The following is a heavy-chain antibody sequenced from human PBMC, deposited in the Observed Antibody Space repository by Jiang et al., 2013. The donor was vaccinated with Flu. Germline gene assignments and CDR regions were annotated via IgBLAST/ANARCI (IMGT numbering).Heavy chain of an antibody. D-gene: IGHD3-3*01. CDR3: ARPTFTIFGVVDAFDV. J-gene: IGHJ3*01. Sequence: QSGSELKKPGASVKVSCKASGYTLTTYPMNWVRQAPGQGLEWMGWINTHTGNPVYAQGFTGRFVFSLDTSVNTAYLQINSLEAEDSAVYYCARPTFTIFGVVDAFDVWGQGTMV. CDR2: INTHTGNP. V-gene: IGHV7-4-1*02. CDR1: GYTLTTYP.